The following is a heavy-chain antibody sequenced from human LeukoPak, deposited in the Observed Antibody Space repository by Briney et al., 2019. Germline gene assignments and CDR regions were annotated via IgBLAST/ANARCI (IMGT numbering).Heavy chain of an antibody. CDR3: ARGTRLYYDSSGYYLGYFQH. V-gene: IGHV1-18*01. CDR2: ISAYNGNT. J-gene: IGHJ1*01. CDR1: GYTFTSYG. Sequence: ASVKVSCKASGYTFTSYGISWVRQAPGQGLEWMGWISAYNGNTNYAQKLQGRVTMTTDTSTSTAYMELRSLRSDDTAVYYCARGTRLYYDSSGYYLGYFQHWGQGTLVTVSS. D-gene: IGHD3-22*01.